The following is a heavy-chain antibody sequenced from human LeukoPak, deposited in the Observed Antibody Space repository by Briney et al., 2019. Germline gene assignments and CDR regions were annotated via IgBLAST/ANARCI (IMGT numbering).Heavy chain of an antibody. CDR1: GGSISSSSYY. J-gene: IGHJ4*02. V-gene: IGHV4-39*07. Sequence: PSETLSLTCTVSGGSISSSSYYWGWIRQPPGKGLEWIGGIYYSGSTYYNPSLKSRVTISLDTSKNQFSLQLNSVTPEDTAVYSCARDYGGSSPFDYWGQGTLVTVSS. CDR3: ARDYGGSSPFDY. CDR2: IYYSGST. D-gene: IGHD4-23*01.